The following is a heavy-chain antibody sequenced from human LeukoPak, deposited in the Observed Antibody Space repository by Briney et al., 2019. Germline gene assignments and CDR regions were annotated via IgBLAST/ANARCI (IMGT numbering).Heavy chain of an antibody. CDR2: INHSGST. J-gene: IGHJ5*02. CDR3: ARGGIAAAVYNWFDP. V-gene: IGHV4-34*01. D-gene: IGHD6-13*01. CDR1: GGSFSGYY. Sequence: SETLSLTCAVYGGSFSGYYWSWLRQPPGKGLEWIGEINHSGSTNYNPSLKSRVTISVDTSKNQFSLKLSSVTAADTAVYYCARGGIAAAVYNWFDPWGQGTLVTVSS.